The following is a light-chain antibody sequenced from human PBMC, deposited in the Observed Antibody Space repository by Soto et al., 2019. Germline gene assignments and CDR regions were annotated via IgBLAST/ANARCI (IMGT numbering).Light chain of an antibody. CDR1: SSDVGGYDF. Sequence: QSALTQPPSASGSPGQSVTISCTGTSSDVGGYDFVSWYQHHPGKAPKLMIYEVTKRPSGVPDRFSGSKSGNTASLTVSGLLAEDEADYYCSSYAGGNKWYVLGTGTKLTVL. J-gene: IGLJ1*01. CDR3: SSYAGGNKWYV. CDR2: EVT. V-gene: IGLV2-8*01.